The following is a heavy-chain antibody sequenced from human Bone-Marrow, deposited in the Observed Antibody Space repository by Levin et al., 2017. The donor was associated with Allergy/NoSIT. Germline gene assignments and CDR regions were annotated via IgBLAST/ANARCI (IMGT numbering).Heavy chain of an antibody. CDR1: GGSVSSASYY. V-gene: IGHV4-61*01. CDR2: IYYSGST. CDR3: ARTSYCSGGSCYFLSFDY. D-gene: IGHD2-15*01. J-gene: IGHJ4*02. Sequence: SETLSLTCTVSGGSVSSASYYWSWIRQPPGKGLEWIGYIYYSGSTNYNPSLKSRVTISVDTSKNQFSLRLTSVTAADTALYYCARTSYCSGGSCYFLSFDYWGQGTLVTVSS.